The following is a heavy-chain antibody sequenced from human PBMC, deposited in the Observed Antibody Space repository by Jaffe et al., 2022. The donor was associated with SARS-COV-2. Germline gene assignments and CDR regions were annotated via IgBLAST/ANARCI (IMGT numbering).Heavy chain of an antibody. V-gene: IGHV3-9*01. CDR2: ISWNSGTI. D-gene: IGHD3-3*01. J-gene: IGHJ3*02. CDR3: VKDNWAIRFGAFDI. Sequence: EVQLVESGGGLVQPGRSLRLSCAASGFTFDDYAMHWVRQAPGKGLEWVSGISWNSGTIGYADSVKGRFTISRDNAKNSLYLQMNSLRAEDTALYYCVKDNWAIRFGAFDIWGQGTMVTVSS. CDR1: GFTFDDYA.